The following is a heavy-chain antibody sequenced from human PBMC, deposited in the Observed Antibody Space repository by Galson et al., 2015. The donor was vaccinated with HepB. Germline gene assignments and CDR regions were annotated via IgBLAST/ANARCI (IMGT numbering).Heavy chain of an antibody. CDR3: ARPAHEGSYYYYGMDV. V-gene: IGHV5-51*03. CDR1: GYSLTSYW. Sequence: QSGAEVKKPGESLKISCKGSGYSLTSYWIGWVRQMPGKGLEWMGIIYPGDSDTRYSPSFQGQVTISADKSITTAYLQWSSLKASDTAMYYCARPAHEGSYYYYGMDVWGQGTTVTVSS. J-gene: IGHJ6*02. CDR2: IYPGDSDT.